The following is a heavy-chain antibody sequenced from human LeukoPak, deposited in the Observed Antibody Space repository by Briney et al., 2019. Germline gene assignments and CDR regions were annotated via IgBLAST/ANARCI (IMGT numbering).Heavy chain of an antibody. CDR1: GFTCSSYA. Sequence: GSLRLSCAASGFTCSSYAMTWVRQPPGKGLEWVSGITISRDNSKNTLYLQMNSLRAEDTAVYYCAKDPLSGIGGCGWFDPWGQGTVVIVSS. D-gene: IGHD6-13*01. J-gene: IGHJ5*02. CDR2: I. V-gene: IGHV3-23*01. CDR3: AKDPLSGIGGCGWFDP.